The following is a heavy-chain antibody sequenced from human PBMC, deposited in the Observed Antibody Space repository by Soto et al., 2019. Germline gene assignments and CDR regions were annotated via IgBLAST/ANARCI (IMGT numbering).Heavy chain of an antibody. D-gene: IGHD6-19*01. CDR2: IYYSGST. CDR1: GGSITSSSFC. CDR3: ARLDGNSADYSYGMDV. Sequence: QLQLQESGPGLVKPSETLSLTCTVSGGSITSSSFCWGWIRQPPGKGLERMGTIYYSGSTYYNPYLQSRVTISVVTSKNQFSLKLISVTAADTAVYYCARLDGNSADYSYGMDVWGRGTTVTVSS. V-gene: IGHV4-39*01. J-gene: IGHJ6*02.